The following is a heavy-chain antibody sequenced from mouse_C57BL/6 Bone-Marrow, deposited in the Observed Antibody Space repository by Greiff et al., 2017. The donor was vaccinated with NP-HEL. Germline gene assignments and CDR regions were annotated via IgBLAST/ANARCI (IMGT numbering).Heavy chain of an antibody. Sequence: DVKLVESGGGLVKPGGSLKLSCAASGFTFSSYTMSWVRQTPEQRLEWVATISAGGGNTYYPDSVKGRFTISRDKAKNTRYLQMSSLRSEDAALYYCASAWFAYWGQGTRVTVSA. CDR3: ASAWFAY. CDR2: ISAGGGNT. CDR1: GFTFSSYT. J-gene: IGHJ3*01. V-gene: IGHV5-9*01.